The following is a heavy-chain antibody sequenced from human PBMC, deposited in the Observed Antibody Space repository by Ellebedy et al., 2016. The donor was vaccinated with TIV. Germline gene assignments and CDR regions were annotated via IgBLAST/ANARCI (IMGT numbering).Heavy chain of an antibody. J-gene: IGHJ6*02. Sequence: SETLSLTCTVSGGSISSSRYYWNWIRQPPGKGLEWIGCISYNGRANYNPSLKSRVTVSPDTSNNQLSLKLSSVTAADTAIYYCARGFKASTLVRGVVRYYYGMDVWGQGTTVTVSS. V-gene: IGHV4-61*05. CDR1: GGSISSSRYY. CDR3: ARGFKASTLVRGVVRYYYGMDV. D-gene: IGHD3-10*01. CDR2: ISYNGRA.